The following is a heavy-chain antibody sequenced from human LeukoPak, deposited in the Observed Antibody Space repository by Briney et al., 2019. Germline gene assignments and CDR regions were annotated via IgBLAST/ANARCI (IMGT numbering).Heavy chain of an antibody. V-gene: IGHV3-23*01. J-gene: IGHJ6*02. Sequence: GGSLRLSCAASGFTFSSYAMSWVRQAPGKGLEWVSAISSSGDTYYAGSVKGRFTISRDNSKNTLYLQMNSLRAEDTAVYYCAREREAWWIQLRGNYYYGMDVWGQGTTVTVSS. CDR3: AREREAWWIQLRGNYYYGMDV. D-gene: IGHD5-18*01. CDR1: GFTFSSYA. CDR2: ISSSGDT.